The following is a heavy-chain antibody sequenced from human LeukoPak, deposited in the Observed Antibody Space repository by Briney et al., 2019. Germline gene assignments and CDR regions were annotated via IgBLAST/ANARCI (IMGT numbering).Heavy chain of an antibody. V-gene: IGHV3-23*01. D-gene: IGHD3-9*01. CDR3: AKGGYDILTGPDY. Sequence: GGSLRLSCAASGFTFSSYAMSWVRQAPGKGLEWVSAISGSGGSTYYADSVKGRFTISRDNPKNTLYLQMNSLRAEDTAVYYCAKGGYDILTGPDYWGQGTLVTVSS. CDR1: GFTFSSYA. J-gene: IGHJ4*02. CDR2: ISGSGGST.